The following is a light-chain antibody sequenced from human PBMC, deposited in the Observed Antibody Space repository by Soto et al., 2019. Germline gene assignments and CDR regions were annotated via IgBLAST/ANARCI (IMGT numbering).Light chain of an antibody. Sequence: EIVMTQSPATLSVSPGERATLSCRASQSLGSNLAWYQQKPGQAPRLLIYGASTRATGIPARFIGSGSGTEFTLTISSPQSEDFAVYYCQQYNNFPWTFGQGTKVDIK. J-gene: IGKJ1*01. CDR1: QSLGSN. CDR2: GAS. V-gene: IGKV3D-15*01. CDR3: QQYNNFPWT.